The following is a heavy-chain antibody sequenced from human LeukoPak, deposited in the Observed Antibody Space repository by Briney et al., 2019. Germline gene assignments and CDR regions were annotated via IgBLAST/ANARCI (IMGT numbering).Heavy chain of an antibody. Sequence: GRSLRLSCAASGFSFSSYGIYWVRQAPGKGLEWVAVIWQDGSSQYYPDSVKGRFTISRDNSKNTLYLQMNSLRVEDTAVYYCAKDAGNYDGNSRFDPWGQGTLVTVSS. J-gene: IGHJ5*02. CDR3: AKDAGNYDGNSRFDP. D-gene: IGHD4-23*01. CDR1: GFSFSSYG. CDR2: IWQDGSSQ. V-gene: IGHV3-33*06.